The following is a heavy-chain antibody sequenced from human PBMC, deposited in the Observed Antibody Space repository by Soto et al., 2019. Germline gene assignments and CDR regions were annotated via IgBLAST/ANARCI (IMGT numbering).Heavy chain of an antibody. CDR3: AKDRLDLPGSWFDP. CDR2: ISGSGGST. CDR1: GFTFSSYA. J-gene: IGHJ5*02. V-gene: IGHV3-23*01. Sequence: GGSLRLSCAASGFTFSSYAMSLVRPAPGKGLEWVSAISGSGGSTYYADSVKGRFTISRDNSKNTLYLQMNSLRAEDTAVYYCAKDRLDLPGSWFDPWGQGTLVTVSS. D-gene: IGHD6-25*01.